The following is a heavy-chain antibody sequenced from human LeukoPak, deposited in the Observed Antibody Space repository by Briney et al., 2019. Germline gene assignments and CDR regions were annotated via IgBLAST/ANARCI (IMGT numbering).Heavy chain of an antibody. CDR1: GYTFTNYW. CDR2: IYPGDSDT. D-gene: IGHD5-18*01. V-gene: IGHV5-51*01. J-gene: IGHJ4*02. Sequence: GESLKISCKGSGYTFTNYWIAWVRQMPGRGLEWMGIIYPGDSDTRYSPSFQGQVTISADKSISTAYLQWSSLKASDTAMYYCARRGEYSEHSDYWGQGTLVTVSS. CDR3: ARRGEYSEHSDY.